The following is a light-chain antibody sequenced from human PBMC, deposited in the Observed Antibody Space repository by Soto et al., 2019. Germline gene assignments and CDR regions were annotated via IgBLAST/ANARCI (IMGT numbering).Light chain of an antibody. CDR3: QQYNSYPWT. Sequence: DIQMTQSPSTLSASVGDRVTITCRASQSISSWLAWYQQKPRKAPKLLIYDASSLESGVPSRFSGSGSGTEFTLTISSLQPDDFATYYCQQYNSYPWTFGQGTKVGIK. CDR2: DAS. CDR1: QSISSW. V-gene: IGKV1-5*01. J-gene: IGKJ1*01.